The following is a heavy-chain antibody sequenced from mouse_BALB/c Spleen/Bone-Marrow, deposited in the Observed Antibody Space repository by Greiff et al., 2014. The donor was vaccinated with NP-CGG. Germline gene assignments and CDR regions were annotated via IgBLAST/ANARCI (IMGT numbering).Heavy chain of an antibody. CDR2: ISSDSSTI. Sequence: VQLKESGGGLVQPGGSRKLSCAASGFTFSSFGIHWVRQAPEKGLEWVAYISSDSSTIYYADTVKGRFTISRDNPKNTLFLQMTSLRSEDTAMYYCARSNYVGYYAMDCWGQGTSVTVSS. D-gene: IGHD1-1*01. V-gene: IGHV5-17*02. J-gene: IGHJ4*01. CDR1: GFTFSSFG. CDR3: ARSNYVGYYAMDC.